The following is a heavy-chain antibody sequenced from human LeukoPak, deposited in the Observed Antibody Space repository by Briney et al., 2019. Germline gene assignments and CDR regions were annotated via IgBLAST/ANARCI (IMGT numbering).Heavy chain of an antibody. CDR3: ARETTTLGYYYDSSGYVTL. J-gene: IGHJ4*02. V-gene: IGHV3-11*01. D-gene: IGHD3-22*01. Sequence: GGSLRLSCAASGFTFSDYYMGWIRQAPGKGLEWVSYISSSGSTIYYADSVKGRFTISRDNAKNSLYLQMNSLRAEDTAVYYCARETTTLGYYYDSSGYVTLWGQGTLVTVSS. CDR1: GFTFSDYY. CDR2: ISSSGSTI.